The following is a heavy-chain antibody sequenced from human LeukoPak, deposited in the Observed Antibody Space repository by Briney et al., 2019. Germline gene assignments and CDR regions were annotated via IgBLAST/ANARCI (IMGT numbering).Heavy chain of an antibody. D-gene: IGHD2-15*01. V-gene: IGHV1-69*13. CDR1: GGTFSSYA. J-gene: IGHJ5*02. Sequence: SVKVSCKASGGTFSSYAISWVRQAPGQGLEWMGGIIPIFGTANYAQKFQGRVTITADESTSTAYMELSSLRSEDTAVYYCARWRDCSGGSCYSDWFDPWGQGTLVTVSS. CDR3: ARWRDCSGGSCYSDWFDP. CDR2: IIPIFGTA.